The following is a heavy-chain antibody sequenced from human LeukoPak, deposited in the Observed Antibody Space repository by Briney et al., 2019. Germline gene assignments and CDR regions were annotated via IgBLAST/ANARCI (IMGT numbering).Heavy chain of an antibody. D-gene: IGHD2-15*01. CDR1: GGSFSGYY. CDR2: INHSGST. V-gene: IGHV4-34*01. J-gene: IGHJ5*02. Sequence: SETLSLTCAVYGGSFSGYYWSWIRQPPGKGLEWIGEINHSGSTNYNPSLKSRVTISVDTSKNQFSLKLSSVTAADTAVYYCARSYSGGSLNWFDPWGQGTLVTVSS. CDR3: ARSYSGGSLNWFDP.